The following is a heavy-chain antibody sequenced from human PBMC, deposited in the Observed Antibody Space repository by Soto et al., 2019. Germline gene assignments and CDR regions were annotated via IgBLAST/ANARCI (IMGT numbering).Heavy chain of an antibody. CDR3: ARSTAVAGLDY. CDR1: GFTLSSYS. Sequence: QVQVVESGGGVVQPGKSLRLSCAASGFTLSSYSMHWVRQAPGKGLEWVGVISYDGNKKYYGDSVKGRFSISRDTSKNTVNLQMNSLRPEDTAVYYCARSTAVAGLDYWGQGTLVTVSS. CDR2: ISYDGNKK. D-gene: IGHD6-19*01. V-gene: IGHV3-30-3*01. J-gene: IGHJ4*02.